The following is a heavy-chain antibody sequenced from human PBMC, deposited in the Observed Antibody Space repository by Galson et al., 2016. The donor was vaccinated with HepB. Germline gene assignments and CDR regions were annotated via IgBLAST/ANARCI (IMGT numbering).Heavy chain of an antibody. Sequence: ETLSLTCTVSGASVRSGSHYWSWIRQPPGKGLEWIAYIYYSGDTNYNPSLKSRVTISGDTSKNQFSLKMTSVTAADTAVYYCAGVWVAYAPGAGAFDTWGQGTVVTVSS. J-gene: IGHJ3*02. V-gene: IGHV4-61*01. D-gene: IGHD2-8*02. CDR2: IYYSGDT. CDR1: GASVRSGSHY. CDR3: AGVWVAYAPGAGAFDT.